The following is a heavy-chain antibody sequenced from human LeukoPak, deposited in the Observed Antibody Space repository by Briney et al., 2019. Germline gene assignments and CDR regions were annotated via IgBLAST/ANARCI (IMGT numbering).Heavy chain of an antibody. Sequence: PGGSLRLSCAASGFVFDNYGMNWVRQAPGKGLEGVSDINWNCGSTAYADSVKGRFTISRDNAKNSLFLKMNSLRAEDTALYYCASRTWGISPFDIWGQGAMVTVSS. CDR3: ASRTWGISPFDI. J-gene: IGHJ3*02. D-gene: IGHD7-27*01. V-gene: IGHV3-20*04. CDR2: INWNCGST. CDR1: GFVFDNYG.